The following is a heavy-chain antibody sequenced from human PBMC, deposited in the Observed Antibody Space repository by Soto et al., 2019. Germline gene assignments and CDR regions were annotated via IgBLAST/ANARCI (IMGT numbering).Heavy chain of an antibody. Sequence: VQLVESGGGVVQPGRSLRLSCAASGFTFSDYAMHWFRQAPGKGLEWVAVVSHDGRNTHYADSVKGRFTISRDSSKNTVSLEMTSMRAEDTAVYYCAKGGRQWLVTSDFNYWGQGALVTVSS. CDR3: AKGGRQWLVTSDFNY. CDR2: VSHDGRNT. D-gene: IGHD6-19*01. J-gene: IGHJ4*02. V-gene: IGHV3-30*18. CDR1: GFTFSDYA.